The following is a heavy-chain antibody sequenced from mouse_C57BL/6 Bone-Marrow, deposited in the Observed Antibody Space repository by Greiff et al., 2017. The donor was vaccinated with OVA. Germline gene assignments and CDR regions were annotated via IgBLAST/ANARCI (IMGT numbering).Heavy chain of an antibody. CDR1: EYEFPSPD. J-gene: IGHJ4*01. CDR2: INSDGGST. CDR3: GRHYGNFAMDY. D-gene: IGHD2-1*01. V-gene: IGHV5-2*03. Sequence: EVKLVESGGGLVQPGESLKLSCESNEYEFPSPDMSWVRKTPEKRLELVAAINSDGGSTYYPDTMERRFIITRDNTKYTLYLQMRSLRSEDTALYYCGRHYGNFAMDYWGQGTSVTVSS.